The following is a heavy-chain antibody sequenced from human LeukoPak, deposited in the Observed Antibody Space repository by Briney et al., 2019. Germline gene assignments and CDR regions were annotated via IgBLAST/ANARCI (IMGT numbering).Heavy chain of an antibody. J-gene: IGHJ4*02. CDR2: IYYSGST. Sequence: SETLSHTCTVSGGSISLYYWSWLRQPPGKGLEWIGFIYYSGSTHYKSSLKSRVSISVDTSKNQFSLRLSSVTAADTAVYYCARHFDTSPHYFDYGGQGSLVTVSS. D-gene: IGHD3-9*01. CDR3: ARHFDTSPHYFDY. CDR1: GGSISLYY. V-gene: IGHV4-59*08.